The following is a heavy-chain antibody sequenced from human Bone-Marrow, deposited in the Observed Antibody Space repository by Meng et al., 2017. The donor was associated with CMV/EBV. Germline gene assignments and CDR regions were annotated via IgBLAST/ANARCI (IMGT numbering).Heavy chain of an antibody. V-gene: IGHV3-66*02. CDR3: ASTTVLYSGYEGAANDN. CDR1: GFTVSSNY. J-gene: IGHJ4*02. Sequence: GESLKISCAASGFTVSSNYMSWVRQAPGKGLEWVSVIYSGGSTYYADSVKGRFTISRDNSKNTLYLQMNSLRAEDTAVYYCASTTVLYSGYEGAANDNWVQGTLVTVSS. CDR2: IYSGGST. D-gene: IGHD5-12*01.